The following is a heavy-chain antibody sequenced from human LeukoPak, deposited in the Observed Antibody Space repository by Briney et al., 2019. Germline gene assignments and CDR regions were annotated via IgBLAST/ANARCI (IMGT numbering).Heavy chain of an antibody. Sequence: GGSLRLPCAASGFTFSSYWMHWVRQAPGKGLVWVSRIISDGSSTSYADSVKGRFTISRDNAKNTLFLQMNSLRAEDTAVYYCARARFGWNDVLGIDYWGQGTLVTVSS. J-gene: IGHJ4*02. D-gene: IGHD1-1*01. CDR3: ARARFGWNDVLGIDY. V-gene: IGHV3-74*01. CDR2: IISDGSST. CDR1: GFTFSSYW.